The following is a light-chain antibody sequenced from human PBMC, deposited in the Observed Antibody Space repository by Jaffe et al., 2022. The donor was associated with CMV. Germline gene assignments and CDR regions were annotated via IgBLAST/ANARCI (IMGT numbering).Light chain of an antibody. Sequence: QSALTQPPSVSGSPGQSVTISCTGTSSDVGYYNRVSWYHQPPGTAPKLMIYEVSNRPSGVPDRFSGSKSGNTASLTISGLQAEDEADYYCSSYTTSSTWVFGGGTKLTVL. CDR1: SSDVGYYNR. CDR2: EVS. V-gene: IGLV2-18*02. J-gene: IGLJ3*02. CDR3: SSYTTSSTWV.